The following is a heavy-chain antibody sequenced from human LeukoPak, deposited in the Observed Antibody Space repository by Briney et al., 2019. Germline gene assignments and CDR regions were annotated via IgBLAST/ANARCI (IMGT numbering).Heavy chain of an antibody. Sequence: GASLRLSCAASGFIFRNYAMSWVRQAPGKGLEWVSAITGSGDTTYYADSVKGRFTISRDNAKTSLYLQLNSLRAEDTAVYYCARGGQQLENWGQGTLVTVSS. CDR2: ITGSGDTT. D-gene: IGHD6-13*01. CDR3: ARGGQQLEN. CDR1: GFIFRNYA. V-gene: IGHV3-23*01. J-gene: IGHJ4*02.